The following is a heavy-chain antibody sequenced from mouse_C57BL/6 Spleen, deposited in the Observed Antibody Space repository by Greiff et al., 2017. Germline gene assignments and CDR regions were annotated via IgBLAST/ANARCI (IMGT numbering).Heavy chain of an antibody. Sequence: QVQLQQPGAELVMPGASVKLSCKASGYTFTSYWMHWVKQRPGQGLEWIGEIDPSDSYTNYNQKFKGKSTLTVDKSSSTAYMQLSSLTSEDSAVYYCARRGAVVADFDDWGQGTTLTVSS. CDR1: GYTFTSYW. CDR2: IDPSDSYT. V-gene: IGHV1-69*01. CDR3: ARRGAVVADFDD. D-gene: IGHD1-1*01. J-gene: IGHJ2*01.